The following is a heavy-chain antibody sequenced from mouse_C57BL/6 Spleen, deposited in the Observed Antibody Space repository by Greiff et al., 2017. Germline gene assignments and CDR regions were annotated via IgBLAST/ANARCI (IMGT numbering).Heavy chain of an antibody. CDR3: ASNYGSSYPFDY. V-gene: IGHV1-39*01. CDR2: INPNYGTT. J-gene: IGHJ2*01. D-gene: IGHD1-1*01. CDR1: GYSFTDYN. Sequence: EVKLMESGPELVKPGASVKISCKASGYSFTDYNMNWVKQSNGKSLEWIGVINPNYGTTSYNQKFKGKATLTVDQSSSTAYMQLNSLTSEDSAVYYCASNYGSSYPFDYWGQGTTLTVSS.